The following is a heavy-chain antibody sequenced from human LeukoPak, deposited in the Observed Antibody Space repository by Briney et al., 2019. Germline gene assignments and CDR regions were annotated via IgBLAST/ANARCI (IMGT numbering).Heavy chain of an antibody. V-gene: IGHV1-2*02. Sequence: ASVKVSCKASGYTFTGYYMHWLRQAPGQGLEWMGWINANTGVAHYAVKFQGRVTITRDTSISTVYMEMSRLRSDDTAVYYCARDLRANTFDYWGQGTLVTVSS. D-gene: IGHD4/OR15-4a*01. J-gene: IGHJ4*02. CDR3: ARDLRANTFDY. CDR1: GYTFTGYY. CDR2: INANTGVA.